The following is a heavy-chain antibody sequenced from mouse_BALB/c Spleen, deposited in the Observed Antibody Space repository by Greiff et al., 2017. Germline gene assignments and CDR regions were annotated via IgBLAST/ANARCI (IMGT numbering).Heavy chain of an antibody. J-gene: IGHJ3*01. CDR1: GFAFSSYD. CDR2: ISSGGGSP. Sequence: EVKLMESGGGLVKPGGSLKLSCAASGFAFSSYDMSWVRQTPEKRLEWVAYISSGGGSPYYPDTVKGRFTISRDNAKNTLYLQMSSLKSEDTAMYYCARHYYGAFAYWGQGTLVTVSA. V-gene: IGHV5-12-1*01. CDR3: ARHYYGAFAY. D-gene: IGHD1-2*01.